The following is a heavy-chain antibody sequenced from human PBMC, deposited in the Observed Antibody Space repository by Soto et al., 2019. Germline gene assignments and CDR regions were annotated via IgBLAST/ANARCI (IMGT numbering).Heavy chain of an antibody. V-gene: IGHV4-39*01. Sequence: PSETLSLTCTVSGGSISSSSYYWGWIRQPPGKGLEWIGSIYYSGSTYYNPSLKSRVTISVDTSKNQFSLKLSSVTAADTAVYYCARHSEYSSSPGYYHYYMDVWGKGTTVTVSS. J-gene: IGHJ6*03. CDR2: IYYSGST. CDR3: ARHSEYSSSPGYYHYYMDV. CDR1: GGSISSSSYY. D-gene: IGHD6-6*01.